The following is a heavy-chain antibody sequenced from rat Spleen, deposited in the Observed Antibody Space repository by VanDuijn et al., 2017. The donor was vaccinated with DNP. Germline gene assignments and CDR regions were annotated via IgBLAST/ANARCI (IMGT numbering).Heavy chain of an antibody. Sequence: EVQLVESGGGLVQPGRSLKLSCVASGFTFSNYDMAWVRQAPTKGLEWVASITPSGGSTYLRDSVKGRFTVSRDNAKSSLYLQMDSLRSEDTATYYCTRDNTNSPFGFWGQGVMVTVSS. CDR1: GFTFSNYD. CDR3: TRDNTNSPFGF. CDR2: ITPSGGST. D-gene: IGHD3-8*01. V-gene: IGHV5-27*01. J-gene: IGHJ2*01.